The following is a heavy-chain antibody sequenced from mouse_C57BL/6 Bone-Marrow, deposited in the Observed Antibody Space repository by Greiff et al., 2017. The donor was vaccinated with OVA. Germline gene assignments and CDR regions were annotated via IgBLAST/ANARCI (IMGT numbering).Heavy chain of an antibody. Sequence: QVHVKQPGAELVMPGASVKLSCKASGYTFTSYWMHWVKQRPGQGLEWIGEIDPSDSYTNYNQKFKGKSTLTVDKSSSTAYMQLSSLTSEDSAVYYCARSEVRPSRPYYAMDYWGQGTSVTVSS. J-gene: IGHJ4*01. V-gene: IGHV1-69*01. CDR1: GYTFTSYW. CDR3: ARSEVRPSRPYYAMDY. CDR2: IDPSDSYT.